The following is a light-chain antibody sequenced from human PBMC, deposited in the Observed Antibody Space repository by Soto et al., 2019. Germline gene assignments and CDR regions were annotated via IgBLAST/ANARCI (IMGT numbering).Light chain of an antibody. Sequence: QSVLAQPPSASGSPGQSVTISCTGTSSDVGGYKYVSWYQQHPGKAPKLMIYEVNKRPSGVPDRCSGSKSGNTASLTVSGLQADDEADYYCSSYAGSNNYVFGTGTKVTVL. CDR2: EVN. V-gene: IGLV2-8*01. CDR1: SSDVGGYKY. CDR3: SSYAGSNNYV. J-gene: IGLJ1*01.